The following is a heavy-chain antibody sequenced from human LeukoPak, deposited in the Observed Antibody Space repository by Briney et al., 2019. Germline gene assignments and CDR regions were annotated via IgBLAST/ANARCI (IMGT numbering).Heavy chain of an antibody. D-gene: IGHD3-3*01. Sequence: GGSLRLFCAASGFPFAPFWMTWVRQAPGKGPEFVATMNRDGSEVAYGNSVRGRFTISRDNAKNSLYLQMYSLRAEDTAAYYCARGIDEWLYLNYWGQGALVTVSS. CDR3: ARGIDEWLYLNY. CDR1: GFPFAPFW. V-gene: IGHV3-7*04. CDR2: MNRDGSEV. J-gene: IGHJ4*02.